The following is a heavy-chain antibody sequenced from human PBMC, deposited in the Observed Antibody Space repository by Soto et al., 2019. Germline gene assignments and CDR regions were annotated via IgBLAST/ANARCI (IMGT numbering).Heavy chain of an antibody. J-gene: IGHJ6*02. CDR1: GGSISSSSYY. CDR2: IYYSRST. Sequence: SETLSLTCTVSGGSISSSSYYWGWIRQPPGKGLEWIGSIYYSRSTYYNPSLKSRVTISVDTSKNQFSLKLSSVTAADTAVYYCARQEGGSSWYYYYGMDVWGQGTTVTVSS. V-gene: IGHV4-39*01. CDR3: ARQEGGSSWYYYYGMDV. D-gene: IGHD6-13*01.